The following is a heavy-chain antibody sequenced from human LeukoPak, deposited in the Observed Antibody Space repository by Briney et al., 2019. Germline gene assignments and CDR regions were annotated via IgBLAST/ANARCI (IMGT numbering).Heavy chain of an antibody. CDR1: GVSISSYY. D-gene: IGHD2-2*01. V-gene: IGHV4-59*01. CDR3: ARGDKYPYYFDY. CDR2: IYYSGST. J-gene: IGHJ4*02. Sequence: PSETLSLTCTVSGVSISSYYWSWIRQPPGKGLEWIGYIYYSGSTNYNPSLKRRVTISVDTSKNQFSLKLSSVTAADTAVYYCARGDKYPYYFDYWGQGTLVTVSS.